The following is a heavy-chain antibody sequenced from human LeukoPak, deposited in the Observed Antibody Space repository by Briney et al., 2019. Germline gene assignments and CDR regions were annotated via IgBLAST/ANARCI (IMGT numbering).Heavy chain of an antibody. Sequence: GGSLRLSCTASGFTFGDYAMSSFRQAPGKGLEWVGFIRSKAYGGTTEYAASVKGRFTISRDDSKSIAYLQMNSLKTEDTAVYYCTRDHTIFGVVISGSFDPWGKGTPVTVSS. CDR2: IRSKAYGGTT. V-gene: IGHV3-49*03. J-gene: IGHJ5*02. CDR3: TRDHTIFGVVISGSFDP. D-gene: IGHD3-3*01. CDR1: GFTFGDYA.